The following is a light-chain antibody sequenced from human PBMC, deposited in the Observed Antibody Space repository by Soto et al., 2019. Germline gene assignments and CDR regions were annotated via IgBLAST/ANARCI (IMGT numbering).Light chain of an antibody. CDR2: EVS. CDR3: CSYAGTSTWV. J-gene: IGLJ3*02. CDR1: SSDVGSYTL. Sequence: QSVLTQPASVSGSPGQSITISCTGASSDVGSYTLVSWYQQHPGNAPKVMIYEVSKRHSGISNRFSGSKSGNTASRTISGLQAEDEADYYCCSYAGTSTWVFGGGTKLTVL. V-gene: IGLV2-23*02.